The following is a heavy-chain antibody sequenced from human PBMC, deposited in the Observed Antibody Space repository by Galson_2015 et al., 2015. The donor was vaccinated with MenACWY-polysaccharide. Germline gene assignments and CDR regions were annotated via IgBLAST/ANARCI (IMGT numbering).Heavy chain of an antibody. Sequence: SLRLSCAGSGFIFSNAWMNWVRQAPGKALAWVGRIKSKPNCGTIEYAAPVKDRFTISRDDSKNTVYVQMNSLKTEDTAVYYCSTGNGHTTGFDYWGQGALVMVSS. D-gene: IGHD1-1*01. CDR3: STGNGHTTGFDY. J-gene: IGHJ4*02. V-gene: IGHV3-15*01. CDR1: GFIFSNAW. CDR2: IKSKPNCGTI.